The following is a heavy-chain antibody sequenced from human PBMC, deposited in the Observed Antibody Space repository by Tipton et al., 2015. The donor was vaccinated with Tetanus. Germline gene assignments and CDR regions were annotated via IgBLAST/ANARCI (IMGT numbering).Heavy chain of an antibody. CDR3: AKETPQQAFDI. J-gene: IGHJ3*02. Sequence: SLRLSCAASGLTFSSYAMSWVRQAPGKGLEWVSLIYSGGTRTYYVDSVEGRFTISRDNSKNTLYLQMNSLRAEDTAVYYCAKETPQQAFDIWGQGAMVTVSS. D-gene: IGHD6-13*01. CDR2: IYSGGTRT. CDR1: GLTFSSYA. V-gene: IGHV3-23*03.